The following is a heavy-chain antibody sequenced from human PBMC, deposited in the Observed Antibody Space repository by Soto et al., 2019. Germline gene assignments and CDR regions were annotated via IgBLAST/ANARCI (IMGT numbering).Heavy chain of an antibody. CDR1: GGSISSSSYY. D-gene: IGHD1-1*01. Sequence: SEPLSLTCTVSGGSISSSSYYWGWIRQPPGKGLEWIGSIYYSGSTYYNPSLKSRVTISVDTSKNQFSLKLSSVTAADTAVYYCARDQLEGNWFDPWGQGTLVTVSS. J-gene: IGHJ5*02. CDR3: ARDQLEGNWFDP. V-gene: IGHV4-39*07. CDR2: IYYSGST.